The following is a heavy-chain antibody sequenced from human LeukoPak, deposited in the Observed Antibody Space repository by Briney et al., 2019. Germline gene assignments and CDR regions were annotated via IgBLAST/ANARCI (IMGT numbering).Heavy chain of an antibody. V-gene: IGHV3-33*06. D-gene: IGHD3-22*01. CDR2: IWYDGSKK. CDR1: GYTFSSHG. Sequence: GGSLRLSCAASGYTFSSHGIHWVRQAPGKGLEWVSVIWYDGSKKYYSDSVKGRFTISRDNSKNTLYLQMNSLRAEDTAVYYCAKDKSYDSSGYLDYWGQGTLVTVSS. J-gene: IGHJ4*02. CDR3: AKDKSYDSSGYLDY.